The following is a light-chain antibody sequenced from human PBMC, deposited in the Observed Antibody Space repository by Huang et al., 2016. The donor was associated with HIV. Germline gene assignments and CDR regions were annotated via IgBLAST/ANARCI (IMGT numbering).Light chain of an antibody. CDR2: GAS. CDR3: QQSHTAPWT. J-gene: IGKJ1*01. V-gene: IGKV1-39*01. CDR1: QSISIY. Sequence: DIRMTQSPSSLPASVGDRVTITCRASQSISIYLNWYQKKPVKAPNLLIYGASTLQVGVPSRFSGSGSGTSFTLTISSLRPEDFATYYCQQSHTAPWTFGQGT.